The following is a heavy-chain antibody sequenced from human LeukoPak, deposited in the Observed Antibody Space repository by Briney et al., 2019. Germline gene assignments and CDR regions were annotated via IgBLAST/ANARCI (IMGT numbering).Heavy chain of an antibody. Sequence: ASVKVSCKASGYTFTSYDINWVRQAPGQGLEWMGRINPNSGGTNYAQKFQGRVTMTRDTSISTAYMELSRLRSDDTAVYYCARALDYGDYFDYWGQGTLVTVSS. CDR1: GYTFTSYD. V-gene: IGHV1-2*06. CDR2: INPNSGGT. D-gene: IGHD4-17*01. J-gene: IGHJ4*02. CDR3: ARALDYGDYFDY.